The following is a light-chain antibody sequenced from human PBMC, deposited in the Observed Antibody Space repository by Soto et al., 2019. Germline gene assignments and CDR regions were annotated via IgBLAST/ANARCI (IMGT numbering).Light chain of an antibody. Sequence: MVLTQSACALSLSPGERATLSCSASQSVSSSYLAWYQQKPGQAPRLLIYGASSRATGIPDRFSGSGSGTDFTLTISRLEPEDFAVYYCQQYGSSPFTFAPGSKVDIK. CDR2: GAS. CDR1: QSVSSSY. CDR3: QQYGSSPFT. J-gene: IGKJ3*01. V-gene: IGKV3-20*01.